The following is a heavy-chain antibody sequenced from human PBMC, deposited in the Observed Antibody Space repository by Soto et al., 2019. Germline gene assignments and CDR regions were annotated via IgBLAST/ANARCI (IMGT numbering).Heavy chain of an antibody. CDR3: ARNPRIFGVVINLNWFDP. D-gene: IGHD3-3*01. Sequence: GGSLRLSCAASGFTFSSYWMSWVRQAPGKGLEWVANIKQDGSEKYYVDSVKGRFTISRDNAKNSLYLQMNSLRAEDTAVYYCARNPRIFGVVINLNWFDPWGQGTLVTVSS. CDR2: IKQDGSEK. J-gene: IGHJ5*02. CDR1: GFTFSSYW. V-gene: IGHV3-7*01.